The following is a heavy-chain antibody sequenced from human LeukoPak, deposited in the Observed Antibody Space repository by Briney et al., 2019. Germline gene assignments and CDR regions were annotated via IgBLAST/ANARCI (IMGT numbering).Heavy chain of an antibody. J-gene: IGHJ6*03. V-gene: IGHV4-59*01. D-gene: IGHD1-26*01. CDR1: GGSISTYY. CDR3: ARVGATDNYYYYYMDV. Sequence: SETLSLTCTVSGGSISTYYWSWIRQPPGKGLEWIGYIYYSGSTNYNPSLKSRVTISVDTSKNQFSLKLSSVTAADTAVYYCARVGATDNYYYYYMDVWGKGTTVTVSS. CDR2: IYYSGST.